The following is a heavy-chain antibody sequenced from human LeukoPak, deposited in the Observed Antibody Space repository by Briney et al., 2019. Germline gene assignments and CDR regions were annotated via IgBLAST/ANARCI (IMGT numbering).Heavy chain of an antibody. CDR3: ARGSNWFDP. CDR1: GGSIYSHH. J-gene: IGHJ5*02. Sequence: PSETLSLTCTVSGGSIYSHHWSWTRQPPGKGQEWIGYIFYTGSTNYNPSLNSRVTISVDTLKNQFSLKLNSVTAADTAVYYCARGSNWFDPWGQGTLVTVSS. CDR2: IFYTGST. V-gene: IGHV4-59*11.